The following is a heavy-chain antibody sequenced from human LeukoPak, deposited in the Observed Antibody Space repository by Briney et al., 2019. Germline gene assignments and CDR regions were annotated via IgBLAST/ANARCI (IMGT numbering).Heavy chain of an antibody. CDR1: GYTFSDLW. Sequence: GESLKISCKASGYTFSDLWIGWVRQMPGKGLEWMGIIYPADSDIRYGPSFQGQVSLSVDKSTNTAFLQWSSLRASDTAMYYCARFEVNHADGTTYYYFDFWGQGTLVTVS. CDR3: ARFEVNHADGTTYYYFDF. J-gene: IGHJ4*02. D-gene: IGHD2/OR15-2a*01. CDR2: IYPADSDI. V-gene: IGHV5-51*01.